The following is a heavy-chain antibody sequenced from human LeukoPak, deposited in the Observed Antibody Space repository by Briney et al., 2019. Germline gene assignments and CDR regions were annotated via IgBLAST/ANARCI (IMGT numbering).Heavy chain of an antibody. CDR3: ARGLSCSGNTCYAAHFDS. CDR1: GYTFTGYG. J-gene: IGHJ4*02. CDR2: ISAHNGNT. Sequence: ASVKVSCKASGYTFTGYGISWVRQAPGQGLEWMGWISAHNGNTNYAQKFQGRVTMTTDRSTSTAYMELRSLRSDDTAVYYCARGLSCSGNTCYAAHFDSWGQGTLVTVFS. V-gene: IGHV1-18*01. D-gene: IGHD2-15*01.